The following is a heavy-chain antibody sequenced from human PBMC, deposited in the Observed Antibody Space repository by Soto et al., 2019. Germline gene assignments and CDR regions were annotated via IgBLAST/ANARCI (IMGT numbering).Heavy chain of an antibody. CDR3: AHVPGSGQLLYSYYYYMDV. Sequence: QITLKESGPTLVKPPQTLTLTCTFSGFSLTTRGVGVGWIRQPPGKALEWLALIYWDDDKRYSPSLKSRLPITKDTSKNQVVLTFTNMYPVYTATYYCAHVPGSGQLLYSYYYYMDVWGKGATVAV. V-gene: IGHV2-5*02. CDR1: GFSLTTRGVG. D-gene: IGHD3-10*01. CDR2: IYWDDDK. J-gene: IGHJ6*03.